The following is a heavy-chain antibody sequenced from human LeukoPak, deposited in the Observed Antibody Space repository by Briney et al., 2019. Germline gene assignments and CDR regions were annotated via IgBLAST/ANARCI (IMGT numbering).Heavy chain of an antibody. CDR1: GGSISSSSYY. J-gene: IGHJ3*02. V-gene: IGHV4-39*07. CDR2: IYYSGST. D-gene: IGHD3-10*01. Sequence: SETLSLTCSVSGGSISSSSYYWVWIRQPPGKGLEWIATIYYSGSTYYNPSLKSRVTISIDTSKNQFSLKLSSVTAADTAVYYCARSMVRGGYAFDIWGQGTMVTVSS. CDR3: ARSMVRGGYAFDI.